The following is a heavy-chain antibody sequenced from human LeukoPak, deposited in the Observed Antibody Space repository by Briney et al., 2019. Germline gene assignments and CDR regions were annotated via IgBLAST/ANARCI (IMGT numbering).Heavy chain of an antibody. CDR3: ARQRFLEWLLFDY. V-gene: IGHV4-59*08. CDR1: GGSISSYY. Sequence: SETLSLTCTVSGGSISSYYWSWIRQPPGKGLEWIGYIYYSGSTNYNPSLKSRVTISVDTSKNQFPLKLSSVTAADTAVYYCARQRFLEWLLFDYWGQGTLVTVSS. J-gene: IGHJ4*02. CDR2: IYYSGST. D-gene: IGHD3-3*01.